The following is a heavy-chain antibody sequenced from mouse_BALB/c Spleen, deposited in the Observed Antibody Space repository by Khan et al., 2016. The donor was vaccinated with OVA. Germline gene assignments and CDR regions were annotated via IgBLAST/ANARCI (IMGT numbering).Heavy chain of an antibody. J-gene: IGHJ3*01. CDR3: ARADYYGSTWFAY. V-gene: IGHV1S136*01. CDR1: GYTFTNYV. CDR2: INPYNDGT. Sequence: VQLQQSGPELVKPGASVKMSCKASGYTFTNYVMHWVKQKPGQGLEWIGYINPYNDGTKYNEKFKGKATLTSDKSSSTAYMEVTSLTSEDSAVYYCARADYYGSTWFAYWGQGTLVTVSA. D-gene: IGHD1-1*01.